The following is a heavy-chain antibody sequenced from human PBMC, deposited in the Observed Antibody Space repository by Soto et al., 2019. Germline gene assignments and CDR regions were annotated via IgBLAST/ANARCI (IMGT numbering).Heavy chain of an antibody. Sequence: PSETLSLTCTVSTASISSYYWSWIRQPPGKGLEWIGNSVYSGITNYNPSLKSRVTISVDISKKQVSLKMSSVTAADTAVYYCARVPRTISGPRAFDIWGHGTMVTVSS. J-gene: IGHJ3*02. CDR3: ARVPRTISGPRAFDI. CDR2: SVYSGIT. V-gene: IGHV4-59*01. CDR1: TASISSYY. D-gene: IGHD5-12*01.